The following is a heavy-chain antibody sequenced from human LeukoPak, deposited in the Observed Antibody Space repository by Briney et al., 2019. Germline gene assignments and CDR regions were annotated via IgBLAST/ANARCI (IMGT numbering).Heavy chain of an antibody. CDR1: GFTFSSYS. D-gene: IGHD3-10*01. CDR3: ARDYWFGEFSLNWLDP. Sequence: GGSLRLSCAASGFTFSSYSMNWVRQAPGKGLEWVSSISSSSSYIYYADSVKGRFTISRDNAKNSLYLQMNSLRAEDTAVYYCARDYWFGEFSLNWLDPWGQGTLVTVSS. V-gene: IGHV3-21*01. J-gene: IGHJ5*02. CDR2: ISSSSSYI.